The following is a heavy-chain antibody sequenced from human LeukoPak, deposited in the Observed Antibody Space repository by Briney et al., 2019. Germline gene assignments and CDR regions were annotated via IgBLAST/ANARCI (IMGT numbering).Heavy chain of an antibody. D-gene: IGHD3-22*01. V-gene: IGHV1-18*01. Sequence: GASVKVSCKASGYTFTSYGISWVRQAPGQGLEWMGWISAYNGNTNYAQKLQGRVTMTTDTSTSTAYMELRSLRSDDTAVYYCARGPYYYDSSGYYYSIDYWGQGTLVTVSS. CDR2: ISAYNGNT. J-gene: IGHJ4*02. CDR1: GYTFTSYG. CDR3: ARGPYYYDSSGYYYSIDY.